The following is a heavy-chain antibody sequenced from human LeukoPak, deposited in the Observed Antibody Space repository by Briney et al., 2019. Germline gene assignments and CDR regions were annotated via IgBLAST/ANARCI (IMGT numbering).Heavy chain of an antibody. V-gene: IGHV1-24*01. CDR3: ATDHYSSGWFDAFDI. CDR1: GYTLTELS. Sequence: GASVKVSCKVSGYTLTELSMHWVRQAPGKGREWMGGFDPEDGETIYAQKFQGRVTMTEDTSTGTAYMELSSLRSEDTAVYYCATDHYSSGWFDAFDIWGQGTMVTVSS. D-gene: IGHD6-19*01. CDR2: FDPEDGET. J-gene: IGHJ3*02.